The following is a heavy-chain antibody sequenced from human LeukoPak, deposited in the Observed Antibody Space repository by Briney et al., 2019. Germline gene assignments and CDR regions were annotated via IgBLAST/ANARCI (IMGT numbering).Heavy chain of an antibody. D-gene: IGHD2-15*01. J-gene: IGHJ4*02. Sequence: PGGSLRLSCAASGFTFSSYWMHWVRQAPGKGLVWVSRINSDGSSTSYADSVKGRFTISRDNAKNTLYLQMNSLRAEDTAVYYCARGAPVIVVVVAATPDYWGQGTLVTVSS. CDR3: ARGAPVIVVVVAATPDY. CDR1: GFTFSSYW. CDR2: INSDGSST. V-gene: IGHV3-74*01.